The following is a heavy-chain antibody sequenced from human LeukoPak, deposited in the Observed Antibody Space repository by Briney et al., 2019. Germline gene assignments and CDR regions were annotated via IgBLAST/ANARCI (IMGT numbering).Heavy chain of an antibody. D-gene: IGHD3-22*01. CDR3: ARAREAPGYYDSSGYPEGYYYYGMDV. CDR1: GFTFSSYW. CDR2: IKQDGSEK. V-gene: IGHV3-7*01. J-gene: IGHJ6*02. Sequence: PGGSLRLSCAASGFTFSSYWMSWVRQAPGKGLEWVANIKQDGSEKYYVDSVKGRFTISRDNAKNSLYLQMNSLRAEDTAVYYCARAREAPGYYDSSGYPEGYYYYGMDVWGQGTTVTVSS.